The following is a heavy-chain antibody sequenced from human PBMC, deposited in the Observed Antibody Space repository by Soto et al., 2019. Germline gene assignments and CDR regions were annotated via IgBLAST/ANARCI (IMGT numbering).Heavy chain of an antibody. J-gene: IGHJ4*02. Sequence: SGPTLVNPTHTLTLTCTFSGFSLSTSGVGVGWIRQPPGKALEWLALISWNDDKRYSPSLKSRLTITKDTSKNRVVLTVTKMDPVDTATYYCAPRPRGATDYYDTSGYYYFDYWGKGTLVTVSS. V-gene: IGHV2-5*01. CDR1: GFSLSTSGVG. D-gene: IGHD3-22*01. CDR2: ISWNDDK. CDR3: APRPRGATDYYDTSGYYYFDY.